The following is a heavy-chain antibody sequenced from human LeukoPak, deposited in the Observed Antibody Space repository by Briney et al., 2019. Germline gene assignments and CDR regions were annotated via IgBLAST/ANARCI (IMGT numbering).Heavy chain of an antibody. D-gene: IGHD5-18*01. V-gene: IGHV4-31*03. CDR1: GVSISSGGYS. J-gene: IGHJ4*02. Sequence: SETLSLTCTVSGVSISSGGYSWSWIRQHPGKGLEWIGCIYYSGSTYYNPSLKSRVTISVDTSKNQFSLKLSSVTAADTAVYYCARGTRIQLWSYFDYWGQGTLVTVSS. CDR2: IYYSGST. CDR3: ARGTRIQLWSYFDY.